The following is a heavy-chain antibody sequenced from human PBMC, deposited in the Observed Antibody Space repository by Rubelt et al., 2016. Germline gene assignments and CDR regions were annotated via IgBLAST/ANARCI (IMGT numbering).Heavy chain of an antibody. V-gene: IGHV5-51*01. CDR1: GYRFTNYW. D-gene: IGHD5-12*01. Sequence: EVQLVQSGAEVKKPGASLKISCKGSGYRFTNYWIGWVRQMHGQGLEWMGSIHPGDSATRYSPSFQGQVTISADKSINTAYLQWSSLKASDTAIYYCSRLMGYSTIDYWGQGTLVTVSS. CDR2: IHPGDSAT. CDR3: SRLMGYSTIDY. J-gene: IGHJ4*02.